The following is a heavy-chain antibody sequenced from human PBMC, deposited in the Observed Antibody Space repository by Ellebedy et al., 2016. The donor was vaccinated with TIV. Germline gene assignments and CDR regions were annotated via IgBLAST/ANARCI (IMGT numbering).Heavy chain of an antibody. Sequence: PGGSLRLSCAASEFPFNTYGMNWVRQAPGKGLEWVALISSDGSSKSYADSVKGRFTISRDNSKNTLYLQMNSLREGETAVYYCAKRYRSYFDYWGQGTLVTVSS. D-gene: IGHD1-1*01. J-gene: IGHJ4*02. V-gene: IGHV3-30*18. CDR2: ISSDGSSK. CDR3: AKRYRSYFDY. CDR1: EFPFNTYG.